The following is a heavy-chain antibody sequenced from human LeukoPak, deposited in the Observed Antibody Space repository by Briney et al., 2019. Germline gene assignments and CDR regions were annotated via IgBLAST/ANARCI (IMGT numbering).Heavy chain of an antibody. Sequence: GGSLRLSCAASGFTFSSYAMSWVRQAPGKGLEWVSPISGSGGSTYYADSVKGRFTISRDNSKNTLYLQRNSLRAEDTAVYYCAKGTPMTYYYDSSGYYLDYWGQGTLVTVSS. J-gene: IGHJ4*02. CDR3: AKGTPMTYYYDSSGYYLDY. CDR1: GFTFSSYA. D-gene: IGHD3-22*01. CDR2: ISGSGGST. V-gene: IGHV3-23*01.